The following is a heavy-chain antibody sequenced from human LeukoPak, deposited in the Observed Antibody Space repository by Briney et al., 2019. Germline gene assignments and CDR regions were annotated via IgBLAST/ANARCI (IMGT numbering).Heavy chain of an antibody. CDR2: ISYSVVTT. V-gene: IGHV3-23*01. CDR3: AKGYSGGWYDFDS. Sequence: GGSLRLSCAASGFSFSNYAMSWVRQAPGRGLEWVSHISYSVVTTYYAESVKGRFTISRDNSKNPLYLQMDSLRAEDTAMYYCAKGYSGGWYDFDSWGQGALVTVSA. CDR1: GFSFSNYA. J-gene: IGHJ4*02. D-gene: IGHD6-19*01.